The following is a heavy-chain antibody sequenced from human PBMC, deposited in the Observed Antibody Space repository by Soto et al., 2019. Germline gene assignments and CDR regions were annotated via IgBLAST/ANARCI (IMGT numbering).Heavy chain of an antibody. CDR2: ISASGNYI. D-gene: IGHD5-12*01. Sequence: EVQLVESGGGPVKPGGSLRLSCAASGLILSDYRNHWVRQAPGKGLEWVSSISASGNYIYYADSVKGRFTISRDNAQKSLFLQMSSLRDEDTGVYYCVAERGYSGDGPADYWGQGILVTVSS. J-gene: IGHJ4*02. CDR3: VAERGYSGDGPADY. CDR1: GLILSDYR. V-gene: IGHV3-21*01.